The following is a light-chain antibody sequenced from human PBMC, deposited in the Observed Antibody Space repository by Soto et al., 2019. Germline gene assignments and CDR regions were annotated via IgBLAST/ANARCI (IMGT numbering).Light chain of an antibody. V-gene: IGKV3-11*01. CDR3: QQRSNWPPLT. J-gene: IGKJ3*01. CDR1: QSVGSY. CDR2: DAS. Sequence: EIVLTQSPATLSLSPGERATLSCRTSQSVGSYLAWYQQKPGQAPRLLINDASNRATGIPARFSGSGSGTDFTLTISSLEPEDFAVYYCQQRSNWPPLTFGPGTKVDIK.